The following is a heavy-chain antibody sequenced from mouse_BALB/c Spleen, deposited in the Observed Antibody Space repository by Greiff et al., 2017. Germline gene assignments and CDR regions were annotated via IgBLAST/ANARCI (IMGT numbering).Heavy chain of an antibody. CDR2: IDPYNGGT. J-gene: IGHJ3*01. D-gene: IGHD1-1*01. Sequence: VQLLQSGPELVKPGGSVKVSCTASGYSFTDYNMYWVKQSPGKSLEWIGYIDPYNGGTSYNQKFKGKATLTVDKSSSTAFMHLNSLTSEASAVYYCSRRDGSSLAWFAYWGQGTLVTVSA. CDR1: GYSFTDYN. CDR3: SRRDGSSLAWFAY. V-gene: IGHV1S135*01.